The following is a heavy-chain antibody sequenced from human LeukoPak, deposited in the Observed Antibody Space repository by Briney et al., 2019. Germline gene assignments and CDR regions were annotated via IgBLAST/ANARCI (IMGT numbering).Heavy chain of an antibody. V-gene: IGHV1-46*01. D-gene: IGHD3-22*01. CDR3: ARVGYYDSSGYYGRFDP. CDR2: INPSGGST. CDR1: GYTFTSYY. J-gene: IGHJ5*02. Sequence: ASVKVSCKASGYTFTSYYMHWVRQAPGQGLEWMGIINPSGGSTSYAQKFQGRVTMTRDTSTSTVYMELSGLRSEDTAVYYCARVGYYDSSGYYGRFDPWGQGTLVTVSS.